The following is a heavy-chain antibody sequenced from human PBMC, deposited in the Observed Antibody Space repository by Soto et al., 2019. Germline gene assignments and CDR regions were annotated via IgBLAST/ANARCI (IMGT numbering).Heavy chain of an antibody. J-gene: IGHJ4*02. CDR1: GGSISSGGYS. CDR3: ARHLSLTMFDN. Sequence: PSETLSLTCAVSGGSISSGGYSWSWIRQPPGKGLEWIGYMYHSESTYYNPSLKSRVTISIDRSKNQFSLKLSSVTAADTAGYYCARHLSLTMFDNWGQGTQVTVSS. D-gene: IGHD3-10*01. V-gene: IGHV4-30-2*01. CDR2: MYHSEST.